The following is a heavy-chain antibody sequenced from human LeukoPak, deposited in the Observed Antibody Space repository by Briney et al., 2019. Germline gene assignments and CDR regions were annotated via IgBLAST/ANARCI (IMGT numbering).Heavy chain of an antibody. V-gene: IGHV4-59*11. J-gene: IGHJ4*02. CDR2: IYYSGST. D-gene: IGHD3-3*01. CDR1: GGSISSHY. Sequence: PSETLSLTCTVSGGSISSHYWSWIRQPPGKGLEWIGYIYYSGSTNYNPSLESRVTISVDTSKNQFSLKLSSVTAADTAVYYCARGYYDFWSGYYTEYYFHYWGQGTLVTVSS. CDR3: ARGYYDFWSGYYTEYYFHY.